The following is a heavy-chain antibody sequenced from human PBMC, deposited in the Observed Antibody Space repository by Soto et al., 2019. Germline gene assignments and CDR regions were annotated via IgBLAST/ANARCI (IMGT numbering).Heavy chain of an antibody. D-gene: IGHD3-3*01. V-gene: IGHV4-30-2*01. CDR2: IYHSGST. J-gene: IGHJ6*02. CDR1: GGSISSGGYS. CDR3: ARVAFWSGYFPYGMDV. Sequence: SETLSLTCAVSGGSISSGGYSWSWIRQPPGKGLEWIGYIYHSGSTNYNPSLKSRVTISVDTSKNQFSLKLSSVTAADTAVYYCARVAFWSGYFPYGMDVWGQGTTVTVSS.